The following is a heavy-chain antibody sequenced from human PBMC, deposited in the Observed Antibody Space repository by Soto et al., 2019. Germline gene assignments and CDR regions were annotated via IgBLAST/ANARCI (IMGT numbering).Heavy chain of an antibody. CDR1: EYTFTDSY. D-gene: IGHD2-2*01. CDR2: LKPATGAT. CDR3: ARQSCSSTSCFYEY. J-gene: IGHJ4*02. Sequence: ASVKVSCKTSEYTFTDSYIYWIRQAPGQGLEWMGWLKPATGATDYAQGFQGRVTLTSDTSISTAYMELSRLTSDDTAVFYCARQSCSSTSCFYEYWGKGTLVTVSS. V-gene: IGHV1-2*02.